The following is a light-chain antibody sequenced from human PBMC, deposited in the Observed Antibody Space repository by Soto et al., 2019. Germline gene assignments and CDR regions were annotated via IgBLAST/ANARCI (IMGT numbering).Light chain of an antibody. J-gene: IGKJ4*01. Sequence: DLEMTQSPSSLSASVGDRVTITCRASQSISNYLNWYQHKPGKVPKLLIYAASSLQSGVPTRFSGSGSETEFTITINSLQPEDFATYYCQQSYGTPLAFGGGTKIEIK. CDR1: QSISNY. V-gene: IGKV1-39*01. CDR3: QQSYGTPLA. CDR2: AAS.